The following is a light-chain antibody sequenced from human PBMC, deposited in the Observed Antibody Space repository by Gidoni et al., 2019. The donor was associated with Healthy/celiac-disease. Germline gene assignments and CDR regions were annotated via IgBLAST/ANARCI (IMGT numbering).Light chain of an antibody. CDR2: GAS. Sequence: EILMTQSTATLSVSPGERATLSCRASQIVSSNLDWYQQKPGQAPRIIIYGASTRATGIPARFSGSGSGKELNVTISSLQFEDFAVYYCQEYNNWTPLTFXGXTKVEIK. CDR1: QIVSSN. CDR3: QEYNNWTPLT. J-gene: IGKJ4*01. V-gene: IGKV3-15*01.